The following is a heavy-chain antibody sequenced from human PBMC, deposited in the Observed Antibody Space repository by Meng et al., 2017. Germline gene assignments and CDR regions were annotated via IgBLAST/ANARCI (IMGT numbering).Heavy chain of an antibody. V-gene: IGHV1-46*01. D-gene: IGHD5-24*01. CDR2: INPSGGST. Sequence: VHVLQSGVEVKKAGASVKVSSKDSGGTFTSYYMHWVRQAPGQGLEWMGIINPSGGSTSYAQKFQGRVTMTRDTSTSTVYMELSSLRSEDTAVYYCARAAEVATIDFADYWGQGTLVTVSS. J-gene: IGHJ4*02. CDR3: ARAAEVATIDFADY. CDR1: GGTFTSYY.